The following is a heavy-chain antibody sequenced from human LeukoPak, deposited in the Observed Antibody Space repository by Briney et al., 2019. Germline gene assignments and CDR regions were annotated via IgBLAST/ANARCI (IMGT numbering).Heavy chain of an antibody. V-gene: IGHV1-24*01. Sequence: ASVKVSCKVSGYSFNDLSVHWVRQAPGKGLQWMGGYDPEYGDTIYAQNFQGRLTMTEDTSTATAFMEVSSLRSEDTAVYYCTAVSLLRGDDVLTFYSYPNYFDFWGQGTLVTVSS. J-gene: IGHJ4*02. CDR1: GYSFNDLS. D-gene: IGHD3-9*01. CDR3: TAVSLLRGDDVLTFYSYPNYFDF. CDR2: YDPEYGDT.